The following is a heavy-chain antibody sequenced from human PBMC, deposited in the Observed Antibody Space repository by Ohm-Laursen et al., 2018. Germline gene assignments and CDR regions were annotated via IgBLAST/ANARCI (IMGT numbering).Heavy chain of an antibody. CDR3: ARRGDKGRSFDY. Sequence: TLSLTCTVSGVSISSHYWSWIRLPAGKGLEWVGRIYTSGSTSYNPSLKSRVTMSVDTSKNQFSLRLSSVTAADTAVYYCARRGDKGRSFDYWGQGTLVTVSS. CDR1: GVSISSHY. D-gene: IGHD3-10*01. CDR2: IYTSGST. V-gene: IGHV4-4*07. J-gene: IGHJ4*02.